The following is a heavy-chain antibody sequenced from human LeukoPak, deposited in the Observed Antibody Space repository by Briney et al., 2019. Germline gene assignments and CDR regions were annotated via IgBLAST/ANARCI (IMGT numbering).Heavy chain of an antibody. V-gene: IGHV4-59*02. CDR3: ARDVCSGGSCYPDV. Sequence: SETLSPTCTVSGGSVSSYYWSWIRQPPGKGLEWIGYIYYSGSTNYNRSLKSRVTISVDTSKNQFSLKLSSVTAADTAVYYCARDVCSGGSCYPDVWGKGTTVTVSS. CDR2: IYYSGST. D-gene: IGHD2-15*01. CDR1: GGSVSSYY. J-gene: IGHJ6*04.